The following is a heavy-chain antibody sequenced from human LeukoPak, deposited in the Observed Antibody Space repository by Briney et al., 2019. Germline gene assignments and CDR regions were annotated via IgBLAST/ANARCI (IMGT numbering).Heavy chain of an antibody. CDR2: ISAYNGNT. J-gene: IGHJ4*02. D-gene: IGHD3-22*01. CDR1: GGTFNTHI. V-gene: IGHV1-18*01. CDR3: ARDHFSSGFDY. Sequence: GASVKVSCRSSGGTFNTHIFNWVRQAPGQGLEWMGWISAYNGNTNYAQKLQGRVTMTTDASTSTAYMELRSLRSDDTAVYYCARDHFSSGFDYWGQGTLVTVSS.